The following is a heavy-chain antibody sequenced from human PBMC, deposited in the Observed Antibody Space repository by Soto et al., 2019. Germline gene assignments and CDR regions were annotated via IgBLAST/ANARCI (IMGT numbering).Heavy chain of an antibody. V-gene: IGHV3-23*01. J-gene: IGHJ6*02. CDR1: GFTFSSYA. D-gene: IGHD3-10*01. CDR2: ISGSGGST. Sequence: EVQLLESGGGLVQPGGSLRLSCAASGFTFSSYAMSWVRQAPGKGLEWVSAISGSGGSTYYADSVKGRFTISRDNSKNTLYLQMNSLRAEDTAVYYCEQVLLWFGELFDYYGMDVWGQGTTVTVSS. CDR3: EQVLLWFGELFDYYGMDV.